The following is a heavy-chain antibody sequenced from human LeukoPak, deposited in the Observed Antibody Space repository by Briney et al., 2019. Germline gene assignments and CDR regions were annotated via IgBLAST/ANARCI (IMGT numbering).Heavy chain of an antibody. CDR3: AREALRNHWFDP. CDR1: GYTCTGYY. CDR2: INPNSGGT. Sequence: ASVKVSCKASGYTCTGYYMHWVRQAPGQGLEWMGWINPNSGGTNYAQKFQGRVTMTRDTSISTAYMELSRLRSDDTAVYYCAREALRNHWFDPWGQGTLVTVSS. D-gene: IGHD3-3*01. J-gene: IGHJ5*02. V-gene: IGHV1-2*02.